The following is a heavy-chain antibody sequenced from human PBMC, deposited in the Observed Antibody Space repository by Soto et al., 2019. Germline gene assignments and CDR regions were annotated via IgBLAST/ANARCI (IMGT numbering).Heavy chain of an antibody. CDR3: ARGSFLAYCGGDCYSHAFDI. CDR2: MNPNSGNT. CDR1: GYTFTSYD. J-gene: IGHJ3*02. V-gene: IGHV1-8*01. D-gene: IGHD2-21*02. Sequence: QVQLVQSGAEVKKPGASVKVSCKASGYTFTSYDINWVRQATGQGLEWMGWMNPNSGNTGYAQKFQGRITMNRNTSISTAYMELSSLRSEDTAVYYCARGSFLAYCGGDCYSHAFDIWGQGTMVTVSS.